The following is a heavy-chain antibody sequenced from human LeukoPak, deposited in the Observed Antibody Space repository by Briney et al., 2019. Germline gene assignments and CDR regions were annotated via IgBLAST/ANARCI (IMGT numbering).Heavy chain of an antibody. CDR2: IYYSGST. CDR1: GGSISSYY. V-gene: IGHV4-59*08. J-gene: IGHJ6*02. Sequence: SETLSLTCTVSGGSISSYYWSWIRQPPGKGLEWIGYIYYSGSTNYNPSLKSRVTISVDTSKNQFSLKPSSVTAADTAVYYCARHRGTYYYYGMDVWGQGTTVTVS. CDR3: ARHRGTYYYYGMDV.